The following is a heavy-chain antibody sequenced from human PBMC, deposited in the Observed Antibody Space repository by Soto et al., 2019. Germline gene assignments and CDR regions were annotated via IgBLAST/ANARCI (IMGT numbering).Heavy chain of an antibody. CDR3: ARGLGFLEWLLTWFDP. D-gene: IGHD3-3*01. CDR1: GYTFTSYY. V-gene: IGHV1-46*03. J-gene: IGHJ5*02. Sequence: ASVKVSCKASGYTFTSYYMHWVRQAPGQGLEWMGIINPSGGSTSYAQKFQGRVTMTRDTSTSTVYMELSSLRSEDTAVYYCARGLGFLEWLLTWFDPWDQGTLVTVSS. CDR2: INPSGGST.